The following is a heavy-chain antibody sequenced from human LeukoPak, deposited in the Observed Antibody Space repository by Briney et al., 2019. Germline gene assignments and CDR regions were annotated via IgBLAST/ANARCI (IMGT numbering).Heavy chain of an antibody. V-gene: IGHV3-11*05. CDR2: ISSSSSYI. CDR1: GFTFRDYY. J-gene: IGHJ4*02. D-gene: IGHD4-23*01. Sequence: AESLTLSCVASGFTFRDYYMSWIRRAPGPGLERVSYISSSSSYIDYADSVKGRFTMSRGNAKNSLHLQMKSLRAEDTAVYYCARDLRYGGNSRPVLAWDYWGQGTLVTVSS. CDR3: ARDLRYGGNSRPVLAWDY.